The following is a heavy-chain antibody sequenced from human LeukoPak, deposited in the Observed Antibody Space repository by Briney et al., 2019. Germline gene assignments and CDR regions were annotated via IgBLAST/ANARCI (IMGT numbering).Heavy chain of an antibody. V-gene: IGHV1-69*05. CDR2: IIPIFGTA. CDR1: GGTFSSYA. CDR3: ASPGSSGYYQGYFQH. Sequence: ASVKVSCKASGGTFSSYAISWVRQAPGQGLEWMGGIIPIFGTANYAQKSQGRVTITTDESTSTAYMELSSLRSEDTAVYYCASPGSSGYYQGYFQHWGQGTLVTVSS. J-gene: IGHJ1*01. D-gene: IGHD3-22*01.